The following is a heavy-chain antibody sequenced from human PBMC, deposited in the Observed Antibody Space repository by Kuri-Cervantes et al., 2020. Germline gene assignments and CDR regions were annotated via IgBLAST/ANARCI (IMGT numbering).Heavy chain of an antibody. J-gene: IGHJ6*02. D-gene: IGHD2-2*01. Sequence: ASVKVSCKASGGTFSSYAISWVRQAPGQGLEWMGGINTNTGIPTYAQGFTARFVFSLGTSVSTAYLHISTLKPEDTAVYYRARGGYCSSTSCPREYYYYAMDVWGQGTTVTVSS. V-gene: IGHV7-4-1*02. CDR1: GGTFSSYA. CDR2: INTNTGIP. CDR3: ARGGYCSSTSCPREYYYYAMDV.